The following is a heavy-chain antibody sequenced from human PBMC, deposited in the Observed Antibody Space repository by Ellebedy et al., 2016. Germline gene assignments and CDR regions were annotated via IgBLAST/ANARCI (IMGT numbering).Heavy chain of an antibody. Sequence: ASVKVSCKGSGYSFSTYWIGWVRQMPGKGLEWMGIVYPDDSDTRYSPSFQGQVTISADRSINTAYLQWSSLKASDTAMYFCARHRCSGGSCYLIDYWGQGTLVTVSS. V-gene: IGHV5-51*01. D-gene: IGHD2-15*01. CDR3: ARHRCSGGSCYLIDY. J-gene: IGHJ4*02. CDR1: GYSFSTYW. CDR2: VYPDDSDT.